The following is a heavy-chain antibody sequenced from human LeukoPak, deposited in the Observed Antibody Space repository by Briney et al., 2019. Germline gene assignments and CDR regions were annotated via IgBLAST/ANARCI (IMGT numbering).Heavy chain of an antibody. V-gene: IGHV4-34*01. CDR3: ARVPNDY. CDR2: INHSGST. CDR1: GGPFSGYY. Sequence: PSETLSLTCAVYGGPFSGYYWSWIRQPPGKGLEWIGEINHSGSTNYNPSLKSRVTISVDTSKNQFSLKLSSVTAADTAVYYCARVPNDYWGQGTLVTVSS. J-gene: IGHJ4*02.